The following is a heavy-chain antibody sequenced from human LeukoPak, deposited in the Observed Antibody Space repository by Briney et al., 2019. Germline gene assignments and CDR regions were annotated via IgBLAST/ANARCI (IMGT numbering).Heavy chain of an antibody. Sequence: SETLSLTCTVPGGSISSYYWSWIRQPSGKGLEWIGYIYYSGSTNYNPSLKSRVTISVDTSKNQFSLKLSSVTAADTAVYYCAREVGSSGWLYDYWGQGTLVTVSS. D-gene: IGHD6-19*01. CDR3: AREVGSSGWLYDY. J-gene: IGHJ4*02. CDR1: GGSISSYY. V-gene: IGHV4-59*01. CDR2: IYYSGST.